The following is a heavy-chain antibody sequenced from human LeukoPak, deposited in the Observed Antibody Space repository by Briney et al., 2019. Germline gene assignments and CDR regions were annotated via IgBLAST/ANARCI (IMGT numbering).Heavy chain of an antibody. V-gene: IGHV1-46*01. D-gene: IGHD2-2*01. Sequence: ASVKVSCKASGYTFTSYYMHWVRQAPGQGLEWMGIINPSGGSTSYAQKFQGRVTMTRDMSTSTVYMELSSLRSEDTAVYYCAGGRTDIAVVPATLRNYYFDYWGQGTLVTVSS. J-gene: IGHJ4*02. CDR3: AGGRTDIAVVPATLRNYYFDY. CDR2: INPSGGST. CDR1: GYTFTSYY.